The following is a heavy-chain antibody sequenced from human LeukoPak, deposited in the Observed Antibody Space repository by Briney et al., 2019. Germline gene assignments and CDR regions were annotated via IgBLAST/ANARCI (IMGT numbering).Heavy chain of an antibody. CDR2: FDPEDGET. D-gene: IGHD3-10*01. CDR1: GYTLTELS. CDR3: ATTSGWLGELYTLDY. Sequence: ASVKVSCKVSGYTLTELSMHWVRQAPGKGLEWMGGFDPEDGETIYAQKFQGRVTMTEDTSTDTAYMELSSLRSEDTAVYYCATTSGWLGELYTLDYWGQGTLVTVSS. V-gene: IGHV1-24*01. J-gene: IGHJ4*02.